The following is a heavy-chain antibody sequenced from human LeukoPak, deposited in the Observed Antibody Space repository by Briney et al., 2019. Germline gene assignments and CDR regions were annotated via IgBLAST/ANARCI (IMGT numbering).Heavy chain of an antibody. CDR3: ARARPAAGPNRFDP. CDR2: IYYSGST. Sequence: SETLSLTCTVSGGSISSSSYYWGWIRQPPGKGLEWIGSIYYSGSTYYNPSLKSRVTISVDTSKNQFSLKLSSVTAADTAVYYCARARPAAGPNRFDPWGQGTLVTVSS. V-gene: IGHV4-39*07. J-gene: IGHJ5*02. CDR1: GGSISSSSYY. D-gene: IGHD6-13*01.